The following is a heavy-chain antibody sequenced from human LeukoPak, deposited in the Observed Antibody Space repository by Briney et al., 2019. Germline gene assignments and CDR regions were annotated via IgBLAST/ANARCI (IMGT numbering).Heavy chain of an antibody. V-gene: IGHV1-69*05. J-gene: IGHJ4*02. CDR1: GGTFSSYA. CDR2: IIPIFGTA. CDR3: ASYLPTSKYYYDSSGYYSD. D-gene: IGHD3-22*01. Sequence: SVKVSCKASGGTFSSYAISWVRRAPGQGLEWMGRIIPIFGTANYAQKFQGRVTITTDESTSTAYMELSSLRSEDTAVYYCASYLPTSKYYYDSSGYYSDWGQGTLVTVSS.